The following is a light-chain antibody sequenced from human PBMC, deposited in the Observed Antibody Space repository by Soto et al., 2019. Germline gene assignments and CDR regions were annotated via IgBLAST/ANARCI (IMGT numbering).Light chain of an antibody. CDR2: GTS. CDR3: PQYTSYSWT. Sequence: IQVTQSPYSLSASVGDRVTITCRASQGIGNDLGWYQQKPGKAPQRLIFGTSNLQSGVPSRFSASGSGTEFTLIISSLQPDDFATYYCPQYTSYSWTSAQGTKADVK. V-gene: IGKV1-17*01. J-gene: IGKJ1*01. CDR1: QGIGND.